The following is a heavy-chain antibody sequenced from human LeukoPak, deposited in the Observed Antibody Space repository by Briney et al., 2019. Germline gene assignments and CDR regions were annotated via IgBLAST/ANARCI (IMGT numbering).Heavy chain of an antibody. CDR2: ISAYNGNT. Sequence: PRASVKVSCKASGYTFTSYGISWVRQAPGQGLEWMGWISAYNGNTNYAQKLQGRVTMTTDTSTSTAYMELRSLRSDDTAVYYCARDKSGSKITMVRGVCFDYWGQGTLVTVSS. V-gene: IGHV1-18*01. J-gene: IGHJ4*02. CDR1: GYTFTSYG. CDR3: ARDKSGSKITMVRGVCFDY. D-gene: IGHD3-10*01.